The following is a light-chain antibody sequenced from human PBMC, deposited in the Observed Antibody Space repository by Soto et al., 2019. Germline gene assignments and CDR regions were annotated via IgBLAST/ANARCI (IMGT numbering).Light chain of an antibody. CDR2: WAS. CDR1: QSVLYDSNNKNY. Sequence: DIVMTQSPDSLAVSLGERATINCKSSQSVLYDSNNKNYLAWYQQKPGQPPKLLIYWASTRESGVPDRFSGTGSGTDFTLTISSLQAEDVAVYYCQQYYSALAWTFGQGTKVDIK. J-gene: IGKJ1*01. V-gene: IGKV4-1*01. CDR3: QQYYSALAWT.